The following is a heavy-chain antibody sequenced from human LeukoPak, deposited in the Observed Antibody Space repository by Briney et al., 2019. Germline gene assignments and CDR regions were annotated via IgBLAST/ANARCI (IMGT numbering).Heavy chain of an antibody. J-gene: IGHJ5*02. V-gene: IGHV3-30*18. CDR1: GFTFSSYG. CDR3: AKDRGYCSSTSCYKTNNWFDP. Sequence: GRSLRLSCAASGFTFSSYGMHWVRQAPGKGLEWVAVISYDGSNKYYADSVKGRFTISRDNSKNTLYLQMNSLRAEDTAVYYCAKDRGYCSSTSCYKTNNWFDPWGQGTLVTVSS. D-gene: IGHD2-2*02. CDR2: ISYDGSNK.